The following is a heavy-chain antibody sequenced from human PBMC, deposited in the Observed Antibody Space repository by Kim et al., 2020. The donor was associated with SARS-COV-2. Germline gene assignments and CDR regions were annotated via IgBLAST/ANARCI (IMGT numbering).Heavy chain of an antibody. CDR1: GESFSGHH. Sequence: SETLSLTCIITGESFSGHHWTWIRQPPGKGLEYIGEIHADGSAVYTPSLNSRVTISLDTSTKQFSMTLTSVTAADTGVYYCARGWREECPPAYDWGQGTLVAVSS. V-gene: IGHV4-34*01. CDR3: ARGWREECPPAYD. J-gene: IGHJ4*02. D-gene: IGHD3-3*01. CDR2: IHADGSA.